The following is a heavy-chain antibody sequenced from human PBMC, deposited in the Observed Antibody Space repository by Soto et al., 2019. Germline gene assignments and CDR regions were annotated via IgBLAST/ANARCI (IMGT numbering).Heavy chain of an antibody. J-gene: IGHJ4*02. V-gene: IGHV1-46*01. CDR1: GYTFTNYY. CDR2: IVPGSCGA. Sequence: ASVKVSCKASGYTFTNYYMHVVRQAPGQGLEWVCFIVPGSCGACYTEKFLGGMTICRETSTTTVYMGLSSLRFEDTAVYYCVREFSPGLFEDWVQGTLVTVSS. CDR3: VREFSPGLFED.